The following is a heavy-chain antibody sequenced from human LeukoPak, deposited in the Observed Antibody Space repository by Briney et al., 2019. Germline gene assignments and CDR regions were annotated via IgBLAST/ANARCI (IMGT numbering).Heavy chain of an antibody. Sequence: GASVKVSCKASGYTFSGYYSHWERQAPGQGLEWMGWINPNSGGTNYAQKFQGRVTMTRDTSISTAYMELSRLRSDDTAVYYCARTEYYYDSSRYYPGWGQGTLVTVSS. V-gene: IGHV1-2*02. J-gene: IGHJ4*02. CDR1: GYTFSGYY. D-gene: IGHD3-22*01. CDR3: ARTEYYYDSSRYYPG. CDR2: INPNSGGT.